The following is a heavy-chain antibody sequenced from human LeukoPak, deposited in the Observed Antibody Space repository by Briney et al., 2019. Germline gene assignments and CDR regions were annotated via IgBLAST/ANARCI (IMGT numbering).Heavy chain of an antibody. V-gene: IGHV3-9*01. CDR2: ISWNSGSI. CDR1: GFTFDDYA. CDR3: ARVLAGATRMDYFDY. J-gene: IGHJ4*02. Sequence: GGSLRLSCAASGFTFDDYAMHWVRQAPGKGLEWVSGISWNSGSIGYADSVKGRFTISRDNAKNSLYLQMNSLRAEDTAVYYCARVLAGATRMDYFDYWGQGTLVTVSS. D-gene: IGHD1-26*01.